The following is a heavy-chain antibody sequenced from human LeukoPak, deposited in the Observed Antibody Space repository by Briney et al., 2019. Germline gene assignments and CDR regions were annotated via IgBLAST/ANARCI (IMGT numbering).Heavy chain of an antibody. CDR2: INPSGGST. J-gene: IGHJ4*02. Sequence: GASVKVSCKASGYTFTSYYMHWVRQAPGQGLEWMGIINPSGGSTSYAQKFQGRVTMTRDTSTSTVYMELSSLRSDDTAVYYCARIGPRRVGASYFDYWGQGTLVTVSS. D-gene: IGHD1-26*01. CDR1: GYTFTSYY. CDR3: ARIGPRRVGASYFDY. V-gene: IGHV1-46*01.